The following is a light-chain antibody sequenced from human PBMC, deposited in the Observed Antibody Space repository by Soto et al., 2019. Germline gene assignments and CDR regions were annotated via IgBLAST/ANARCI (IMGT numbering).Light chain of an antibody. CDR3: QQYHTQST. Sequence: ALRMTESPSSLSPFTVDRVTVTCRASKDVSGYVAWYQQKPGRAPNLLVYAASTLQAGVPSRFSDSASGTEFTLTITCLQSDDYATYFCQQYHTQSTFGQGTKVDI. CDR1: KDVSGY. J-gene: IGKJ1*01. V-gene: IGKV1-8*01. CDR2: AAS.